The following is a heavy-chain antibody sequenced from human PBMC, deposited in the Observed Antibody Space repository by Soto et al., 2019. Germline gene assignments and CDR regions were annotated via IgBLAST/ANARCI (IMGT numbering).Heavy chain of an antibody. D-gene: IGHD3-10*01. J-gene: IGHJ6*02. CDR2: IYPGDSDT. CDR3: ARHLCPPTYYYGSGSYVSPYYYYYYGMDV. Sequence: GESLKISCKGSGYSFTSYWIGWVRQMPGKGLEWMGIIYPGDSDTRYSPSFQGQVTISADKSISTAYLQWSILKASDTAMYYCARHLCPPTYYYGSGSYVSPYYYYYYGMDVWGQGTTVTVSS. CDR1: GYSFTSYW. V-gene: IGHV5-51*01.